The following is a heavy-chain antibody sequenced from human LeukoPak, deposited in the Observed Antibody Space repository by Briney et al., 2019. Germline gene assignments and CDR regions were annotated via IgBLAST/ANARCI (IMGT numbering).Heavy chain of an antibody. D-gene: IGHD6-13*01. CDR3: ARLGRYSSSRGGDWFDP. CDR1: GGSISSYY. CDR2: TYYSGST. Sequence: SETLSLTCTVSGGSISSYYWSWIRQPPGKGLAWIGYTYYSGSTNYNPSLKSRVTISVDTSKNQFSLKLSSVTAADTAVYYCARLGRYSSSRGGDWFDPWGQGTLVTVSS. V-gene: IGHV4-59*08. J-gene: IGHJ5*02.